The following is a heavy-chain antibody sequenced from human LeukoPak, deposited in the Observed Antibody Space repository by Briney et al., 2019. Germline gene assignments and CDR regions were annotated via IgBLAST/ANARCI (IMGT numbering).Heavy chain of an antibody. CDR2: IYYSGST. CDR1: GGSISSSSYY. V-gene: IGHV4-39*01. D-gene: IGHD2-8*01. J-gene: IGHJ4*02. CDR3: ARCGEIVLMVYAYFDY. Sequence: SETLSLTCTVSGGSISSSSYYWGWIRQPPGKGLEWIGSIYYSGSTYYNPSLKSRVTISVDTSKNQFSLKLSSVTAADTAVYYCARCGEIVLMVYAYFDYWGQGTLVTVSS.